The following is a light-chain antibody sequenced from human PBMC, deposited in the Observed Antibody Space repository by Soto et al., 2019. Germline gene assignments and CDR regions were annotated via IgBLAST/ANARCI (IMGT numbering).Light chain of an antibody. CDR1: QDISNY. CDR3: QQYHTYRT. Sequence: DIQMTQSPSSLSASVGDRVTITCQASQDISNYLNWYQQKPGKAPKLLIYDASNLETGVPSRFSGSGSGTEYTLTISSLQPDDCATYYCQQYHTYRTVGQGAK. CDR2: DAS. V-gene: IGKV1-33*01. J-gene: IGKJ1*01.